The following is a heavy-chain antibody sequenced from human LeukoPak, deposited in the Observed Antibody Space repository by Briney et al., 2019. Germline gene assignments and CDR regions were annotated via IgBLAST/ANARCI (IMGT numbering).Heavy chain of an antibody. Sequence: PGGSLRLSCAASGFTFRRFWMSWVRQAPGKGLEWVANIKQAGSEQYYVDSVKGRFTISRDNAKNSLYLQMNSLRAEDTAVYYCARDTEMLYYDANGYHAWGQGTMVTVSS. CDR2: IKQAGSEQ. CDR1: GFTFRRFW. V-gene: IGHV3-7*01. J-gene: IGHJ3*01. D-gene: IGHD3-22*01. CDR3: ARDTEMLYYDANGYHA.